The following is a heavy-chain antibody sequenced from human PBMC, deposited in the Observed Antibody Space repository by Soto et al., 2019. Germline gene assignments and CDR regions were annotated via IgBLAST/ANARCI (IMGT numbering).Heavy chain of an antibody. CDR2: INHGGST. CDR3: ARTDIVSTNWFDP. Sequence: QVHLQQWGAGLLKPSETLSLTCAVYGESFIGYYWTWIRQSPGKGLEWIGEINHGGSTNYNPSLSIRVTISIDTSKNQFSLKLTSVTAADTSVYYCARTDIVSTNWFDPCGQGTLVTVSS. CDR1: GESFIGYY. J-gene: IGHJ5*02. V-gene: IGHV4-34*01. D-gene: IGHD5-12*01.